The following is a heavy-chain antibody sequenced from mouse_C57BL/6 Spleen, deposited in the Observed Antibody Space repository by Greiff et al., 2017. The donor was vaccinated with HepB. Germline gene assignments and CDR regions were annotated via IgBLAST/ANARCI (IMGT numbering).Heavy chain of an antibody. D-gene: IGHD1-1*01. CDR2: IYPGDGDT. J-gene: IGHJ2*01. CDR1: GYAFSRSW. CDR3: ARSIYYYGSRDFDY. Sequence: QVQLQQSGPELVKPGASVKISCKASGYAFSRSWMNWVKQRPGKGLEWIGRIYPGDGDTNYNGKFKGKATLTADKSSSTAYMQLSSLTSEDSAVYFCARSIYYYGSRDFDYWGQGTTLTVSS. V-gene: IGHV1-82*01.